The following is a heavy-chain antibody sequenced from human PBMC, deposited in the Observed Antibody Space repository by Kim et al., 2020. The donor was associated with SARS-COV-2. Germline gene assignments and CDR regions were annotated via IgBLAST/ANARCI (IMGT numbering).Heavy chain of an antibody. CDR2: ISNNGGST. J-gene: IGHJ4*02. Sequence: GVSLRLSCSASEFTFSNYHMHWVRQAPGKGLEYVSAISNNGGSTYYADSVKGRFTISRDNSNHILYLQMSSLRVEDTAVYYCVKVAGATLGYWGQGTLVTVSS. V-gene: IGHV3-64D*09. D-gene: IGHD1-26*01. CDR3: VKVAGATLGY. CDR1: EFTFSNYH.